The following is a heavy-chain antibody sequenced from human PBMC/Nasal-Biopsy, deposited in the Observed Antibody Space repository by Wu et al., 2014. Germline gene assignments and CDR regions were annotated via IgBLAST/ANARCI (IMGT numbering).Heavy chain of an antibody. V-gene: IGHV6-1*01. CDR1: GDSVSSNNAA. D-gene: IGHD2-21*01. CDR2: TYYRSKWYS. CDR3: AREGGQTTSYWTIHGLDV. J-gene: IGHJ6*02. Sequence: ISGDSVSSNNAAWNWIRQSPSRGLEWLGRTYYRSKWYSEYAVSVKSRVTINPDTSKNHFSLQLSSVTPEDTAVYYCAREGGQTTSYWTIHGLDVWGQGTTVTVSS.